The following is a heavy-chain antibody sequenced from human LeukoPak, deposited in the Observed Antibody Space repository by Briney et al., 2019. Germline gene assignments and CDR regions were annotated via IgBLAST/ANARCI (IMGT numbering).Heavy chain of an antibody. V-gene: IGHV5-51*01. CDR3: ARTTYIVVVPAAINPQSWFDP. D-gene: IGHD2-2*01. J-gene: IGHJ5*02. CDR1: GYSFTSYW. CDR2: IYPGDSDT. Sequence: GESLKISCKGSGYSFTSYWIGWVRQMPGKGLEWMGIIYPGDSDTRYSPSFQGQVTISADKSISTAYLQWSSLKASDTAMYYCARTTYIVVVPAAINPQSWFDPWGQGTLVSVSS.